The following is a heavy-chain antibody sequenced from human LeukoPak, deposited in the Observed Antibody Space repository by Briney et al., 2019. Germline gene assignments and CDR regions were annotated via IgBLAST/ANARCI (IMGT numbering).Heavy chain of an antibody. CDR2: INHSGST. J-gene: IGHJ3*02. CDR1: GGSFSGYY. V-gene: IGHV4-34*01. Sequence: SETLSLTCAVYGGSFSGYYWSWIRQPPGKGLEWIGEINHSGSTNYNPSLKSRVTISVDTSKNQFSLKLSSVTAADTAVYYCARHPRNFPYAFDIWGQGTMVTVSS. CDR3: ARHPRNFPYAFDI. D-gene: IGHD1-1*01.